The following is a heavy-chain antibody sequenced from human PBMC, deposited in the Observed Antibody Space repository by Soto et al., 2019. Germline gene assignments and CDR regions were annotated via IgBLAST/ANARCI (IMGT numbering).Heavy chain of an antibody. CDR3: ARESSSPNYDYYGMDV. V-gene: IGHV1-69*01. D-gene: IGHD6-6*01. J-gene: IGHJ6*02. Sequence: QVQLVQSGAEVKKPGSSVKGSCMASGGNFSSYAVSWVRQAPGQGLEWMGGIIPLLNTPKYVQKFQGRVTMTADPSATTAYMELRSLRSEDTAVYYCARESSSPNYDYYGMDVWGQGTTVTVSS. CDR2: IIPLLNTP. CDR1: GGNFSSYA.